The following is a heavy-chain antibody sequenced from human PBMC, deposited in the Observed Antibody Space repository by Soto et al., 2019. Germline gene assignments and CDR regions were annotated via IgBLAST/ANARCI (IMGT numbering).Heavy chain of an antibody. CDR3: ERSGPYYDFWSGYYRDYYYGMDV. CDR2: ISAYNGNT. D-gene: IGHD3-3*01. J-gene: IGHJ6*02. V-gene: IGHV1-18*01. Sequence: ASVKVSCKASGYTFTSYGISWVRQAPGQGLEWMGWISAYNGNTNYAQKLQGRVTMTTDTSTSTAYMELRSLRSDDTAVYYCERSGPYYDFWSGYYRDYYYGMDVWGQGTTVTVSS. CDR1: GYTFTSYG.